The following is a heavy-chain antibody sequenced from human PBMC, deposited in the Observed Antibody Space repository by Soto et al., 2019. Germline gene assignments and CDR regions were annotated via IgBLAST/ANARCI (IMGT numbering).Heavy chain of an antibody. CDR1: GGTFSSDA. J-gene: IGHJ6*02. V-gene: IGHV1-69*06. Sequence: SVKVSCKASGGTFSSDAISWVRQAPGQGLEWIGGIIPIFGTANYAQKFQGRVTITADKSTSTAYMELSSLRADDTAVYYCARLEVRYCSSTSCYMSYYYYCIDVWGQGTTVTVSS. CDR2: IIPIFGTA. D-gene: IGHD2-2*02. CDR3: ARLEVRYCSSTSCYMSYYYYCIDV.